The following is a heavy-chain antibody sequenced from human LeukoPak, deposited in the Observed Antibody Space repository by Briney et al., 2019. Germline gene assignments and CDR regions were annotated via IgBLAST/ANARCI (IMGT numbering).Heavy chain of an antibody. CDR3: AKDRTVGASYWYFDL. Sequence: GGSLRLFCAASGFTFSSHWMTWVRQAPGKGLEWVANINPDGSDKYYVDSVKGRFTISRDNVKNSLYLQMNSLRAEDTAIYYCAKDRTVGASYWYFDLWGRGTLVTVSS. D-gene: IGHD1-26*01. CDR1: GFTFSSHW. J-gene: IGHJ2*01. V-gene: IGHV3-7*03. CDR2: INPDGSDK.